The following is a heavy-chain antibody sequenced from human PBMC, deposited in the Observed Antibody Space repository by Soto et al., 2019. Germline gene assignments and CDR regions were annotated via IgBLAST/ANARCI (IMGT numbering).Heavy chain of an antibody. Sequence: QVQLVQSGAEVKKPGASVKVSCKASGYTFTSYYIHWVRQAPGQGLEWMGIINPSAGRTSYAQKFQGRVTTTRDTSTRTVYMELSSLISEDTAVYYCARGGQCSTSSWGNWFDPWGQGTLVTVSS. J-gene: IGHJ5*02. CDR2: INPSAGRT. CDR3: ARGGQCSTSSWGNWFDP. V-gene: IGHV1-46*01. CDR1: GYTFTSYY. D-gene: IGHD6-6*01.